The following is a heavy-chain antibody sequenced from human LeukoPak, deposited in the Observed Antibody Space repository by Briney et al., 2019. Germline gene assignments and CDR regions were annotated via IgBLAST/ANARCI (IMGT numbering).Heavy chain of an antibody. CDR3: AKDLRAVTTSTPFDI. J-gene: IGHJ3*02. D-gene: IGHD4-11*01. CDR2: ISGSGGNT. CDR1: VFTFSSYA. Sequence: PGGSLSLSCAASVFTFSSYAMIWVRQAPGKGGEWGSAISGSGGNTYYAESGKVRFTIARYNSKNTLYLQMNSLKAEDMAVYYCAKDLRAVTTSTPFDIWGQGTMVTVSS. V-gene: IGHV3-23*01.